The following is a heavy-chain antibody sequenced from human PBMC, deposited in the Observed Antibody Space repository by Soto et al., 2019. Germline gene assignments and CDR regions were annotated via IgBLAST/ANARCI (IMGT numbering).Heavy chain of an antibody. D-gene: IGHD6-13*01. V-gene: IGHV3-74*01. CDR3: GAGQYFSDE. J-gene: IGHJ4*02. Sequence: GGSLRLSCAASGFSFSRYWMHWVRQAPGTGLVWVSRIKSDGSYANYADSVRGRFTISRDNAKNTLYLEMNSLRVEDTAVYYCGAGQYFSDEWGQGTLVTVSS. CDR1: GFSFSRYW. CDR2: IKSDGSYA.